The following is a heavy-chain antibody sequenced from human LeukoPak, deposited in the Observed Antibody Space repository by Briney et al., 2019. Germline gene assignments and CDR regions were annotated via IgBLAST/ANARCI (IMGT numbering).Heavy chain of an antibody. Sequence: GGSLRLSCAVSGFTFSSYSMNWVRQAPGKGLEWVSSISTSSSYIYYADSVKGRFAISRDNARNSLYLQMSSLRVEDTAVYYCAKDGWLESGRTPFYFDSWGQGTLVTVSS. J-gene: IGHJ4*02. CDR2: ISTSSSYI. CDR3: AKDGWLESGRTPFYFDS. V-gene: IGHV3-21*06. D-gene: IGHD3-10*01. CDR1: GFTFSSYS.